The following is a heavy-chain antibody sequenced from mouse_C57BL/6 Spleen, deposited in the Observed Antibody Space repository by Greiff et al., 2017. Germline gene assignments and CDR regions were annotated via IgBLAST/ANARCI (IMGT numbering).Heavy chain of an antibody. V-gene: IGHV14-2*01. CDR1: GFNIKDYY. Sequence: VQLQQSGAELVKPGASVKLSCTASGFNIKDYYMHWVKQRTEQGLEWIGRIDPEDGETKSAPKFQGKATITADTSTNTAYLQLSSLTSEDTAVYYCARDGSTWYFDVWGTGTTVTVSS. CDR3: ARDGSTWYFDV. J-gene: IGHJ1*03. CDR2: IDPEDGET. D-gene: IGHD1-1*01.